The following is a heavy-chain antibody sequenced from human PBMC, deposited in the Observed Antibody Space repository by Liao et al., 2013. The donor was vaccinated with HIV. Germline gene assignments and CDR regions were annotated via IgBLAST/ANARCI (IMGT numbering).Heavy chain of an antibody. CDR2: INHSGST. CDR3: ARGGWSHSYYYYYMDV. CDR1: GGSFSGYY. Sequence: QVQLQQWGAGLLKPSETLSLTCAVYGGSFSGYYWSWIRQPPGKGLEWIGEINHSGSTNYNPSLKSRVTISVDTSKNQFSLKLSSVTAADTAVYYCARGGWSHSYYYYYMDVWGKGTTVTVSS. D-gene: IGHD1-26*01. V-gene: IGHV4-34*01. J-gene: IGHJ6*03.